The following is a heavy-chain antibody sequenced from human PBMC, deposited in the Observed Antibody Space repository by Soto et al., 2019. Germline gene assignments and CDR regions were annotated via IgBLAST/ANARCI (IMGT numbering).Heavy chain of an antibody. Sequence: QVQLQQSGPGLVKPSQTLSLTCAISGDSVSRNSVAWNWIRQSPSRGLEWLGRTYYTSTWYNDYALSVKSRITIKPDTSKNQVSLQLNSVTPEDTAVYYCAREFRNAFDFWGQGTMVTVSS. CDR2: TYYTSTWYN. CDR3: AREFRNAFDF. J-gene: IGHJ3*01. V-gene: IGHV6-1*01. CDR1: GDSVSRNSVA.